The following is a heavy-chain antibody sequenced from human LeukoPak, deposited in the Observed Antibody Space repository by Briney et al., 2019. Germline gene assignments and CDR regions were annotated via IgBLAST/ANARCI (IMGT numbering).Heavy chain of an antibody. J-gene: IGHJ4*02. D-gene: IGHD3-22*01. CDR1: GLTFSSYA. CDR3: AKVNYYDATGFFDY. CDR2: ISGSGGRT. V-gene: IGHV3-23*01. Sequence: GGSPRLSCAASGLTFSSYAMSWVRQAPGKGLEWVSAISGSGGRTDYADSVKGRFTISRDNSKNTLYLQMNSLRAEDTAVYYCAKVNYYDATGFFDYWGQGTLVTVSS.